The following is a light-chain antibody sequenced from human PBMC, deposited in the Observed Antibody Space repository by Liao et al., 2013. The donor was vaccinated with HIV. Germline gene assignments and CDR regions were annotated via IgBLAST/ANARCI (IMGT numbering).Light chain of an antibody. J-gene: IGLJ1*01. CDR1: NIGSES. V-gene: IGLV3-21*01. Sequence: SYELTQPPSVSVAPGKTATITCGGDNIGSESVHWYQQKPGQAPVLVIYSDSDRPSGIPERFSGSNSGNTATLTISRVEAGDEGDYYCQVWDSSSDHYVFGTGTKVTVL. CDR2: SDS. CDR3: QVWDSSSDHYV.